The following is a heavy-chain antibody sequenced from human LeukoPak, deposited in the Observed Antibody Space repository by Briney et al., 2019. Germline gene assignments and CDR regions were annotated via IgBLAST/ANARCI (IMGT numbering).Heavy chain of an antibody. D-gene: IGHD5-24*01. V-gene: IGHV3-53*01. CDR1: GLTVSSNY. CDR3: AREGKWLQLRYFDY. J-gene: IGHJ4*02. CDR2: IHTGGST. Sequence: SGGSLRLSCAASGLTVSSNYMSWVRQAPGKGLEWVSVIHTGGSTYYADSVKGRFTISRDTSNNTLYLQMNSLRADDTAVYYCAREGKWLQLRYFDYWGQGTLVTVSS.